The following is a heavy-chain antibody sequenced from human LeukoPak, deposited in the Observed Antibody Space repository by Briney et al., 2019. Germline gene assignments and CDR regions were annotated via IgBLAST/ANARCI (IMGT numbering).Heavy chain of an antibody. D-gene: IGHD2-21*02. V-gene: IGHV3-7*01. J-gene: IGHJ4*02. Sequence: GGSLRLSCAASGFTFSDYWMTWGRQAPGKGLEWVANMKRDGSEIYYLDFLKSRFTISRDNAKNSLYLQMNSLRAADTAVYSCARGGTYCNGDCPPAYWGQGTLVTVPS. CDR1: GFTFSDYW. CDR3: ARGGTYCNGDCPPAY. CDR2: MKRDGSEI.